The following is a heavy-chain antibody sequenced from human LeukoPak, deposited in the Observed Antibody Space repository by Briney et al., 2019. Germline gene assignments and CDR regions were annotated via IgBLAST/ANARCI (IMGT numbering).Heavy chain of an antibody. J-gene: IGHJ6*03. V-gene: IGHV4-39*01. CDR3: ARTQPGDSWGWRDGYYYMDV. Sequence: PSETLSLTCTVSGGSISSSSYYWGWIRQPPGKGLEWIGSIYYSGSTYYNPSLKSRVTISVDTSKNQFSLKLSSVTAADTAVYYCARTQPGDSWGWRDGYYYMDVWGKGTTVTVSS. CDR1: GGSISSSSYY. CDR2: IYYSGST. D-gene: IGHD3-16*01.